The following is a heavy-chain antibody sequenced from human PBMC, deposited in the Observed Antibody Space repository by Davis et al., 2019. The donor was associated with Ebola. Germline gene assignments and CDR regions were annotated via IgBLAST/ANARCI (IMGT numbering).Heavy chain of an antibody. CDR3: ARDSLSGTLGQPEYYYESSAYLY. CDR2: ISYDGSNN. Sequence: GESLKISCTASGFTFSTYAMHWVRQAPGKGLEWVAVISYDGSNNDYADSVKGRFTISRDNSKNTLYLQMISLRPEDTAVYYCARDSLSGTLGQPEYYYESSAYLYWGQGTLVTVSS. V-gene: IGHV3-30-3*01. CDR1: GFTFSTYA. D-gene: IGHD3-22*01. J-gene: IGHJ4*02.